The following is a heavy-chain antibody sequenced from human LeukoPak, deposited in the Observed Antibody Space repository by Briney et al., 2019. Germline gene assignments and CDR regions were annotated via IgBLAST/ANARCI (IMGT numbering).Heavy chain of an antibody. J-gene: IGHJ4*02. CDR1: EFTVSSNY. V-gene: IGHV3-66*01. Sequence: GGSLTLSCAASEFTVSSNYMNWVRQAPGKGLEWVSVIYSGGGTFYADSVKGRFTISRDNSKNTLYLQMNSLRAEDTAVYYCARGRASWYFDYWGQGTLVTVSS. CDR3: ARGRASWYFDY. D-gene: IGHD6-6*01. CDR2: IYSGGGT.